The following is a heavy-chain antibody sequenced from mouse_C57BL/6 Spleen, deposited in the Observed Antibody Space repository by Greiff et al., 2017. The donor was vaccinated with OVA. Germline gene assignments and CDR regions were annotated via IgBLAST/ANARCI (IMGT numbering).Heavy chain of an antibody. CDR2: ISNGGGST. D-gene: IGHD2-1*01. J-gene: IGHJ1*03. CDR3: ASIYYGKRDFDV. CDR1: GFTFSDYY. Sequence: KVVESGGGLVQPGGSLKLSCAASGFTFSDYYMYWVRQTPEKRLEWVAYISNGGGSTYYPDTVKGRFTISRDNAKNTLYLQMSRLKSEDTAMYYCASIYYGKRDFDVWGTGTTVTVSS. V-gene: IGHV5-12*01.